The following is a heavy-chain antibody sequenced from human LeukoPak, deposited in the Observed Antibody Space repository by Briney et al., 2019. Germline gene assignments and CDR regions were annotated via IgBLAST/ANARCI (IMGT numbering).Heavy chain of an antibody. D-gene: IGHD1-26*01. Sequence: ETLSLTCTVSGGSISSSSYHWGWIRQPPGKGLEWVANINRDGSEKKFVDSVKGRFTISRDNAKNSLYLEMNSLRAEDTAVYYCARDGNYFDYWGQGTLVTVSS. CDR3: ARDGNYFDY. CDR1: GGSISSSSYH. V-gene: IGHV3-7*01. J-gene: IGHJ4*02. CDR2: INRDGSEK.